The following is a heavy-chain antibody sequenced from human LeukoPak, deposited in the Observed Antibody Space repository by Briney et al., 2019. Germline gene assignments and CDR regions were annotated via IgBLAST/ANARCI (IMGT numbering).Heavy chain of an antibody. J-gene: IGHJ4*02. CDR3: ARRTVAGTLDY. CDR2: IFYSGSA. V-gene: IGHV4-59*08. CDR1: GGSITSYY. Sequence: SETLSLTCTVSGGSITSYYWSWIRQPPGRGLEWIGYIFYSGSANYNPSLKSRVTISVDTSKDQFSLKVSSVTAADTAVYYCARRTVAGTLDYWGQGTLVTVSS. D-gene: IGHD6-19*01.